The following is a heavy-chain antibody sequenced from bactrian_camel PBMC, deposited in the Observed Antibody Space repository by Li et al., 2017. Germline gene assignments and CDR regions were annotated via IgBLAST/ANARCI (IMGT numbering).Heavy chain of an antibody. V-gene: IGHV3S55*01. CDR1: GFNFEDSD. Sequence: HVQLVESGGGSVQAGETLTLSCTYSGFNFEDSDMGWYRQSPGYLCEMIATISSDGTTTYADSVKGRFTISQDNAKNTLYLQMNSLKTEDTAVYYCAPDCPWWYHNYWGQGTQVTVS. CDR3: APDCPWWYHNY. J-gene: IGHJ4*01. CDR2: ISSDGTT. D-gene: IGHD2*01.